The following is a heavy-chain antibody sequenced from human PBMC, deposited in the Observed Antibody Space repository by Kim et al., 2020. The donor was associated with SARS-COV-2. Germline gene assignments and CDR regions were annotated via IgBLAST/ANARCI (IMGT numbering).Heavy chain of an antibody. J-gene: IGHJ4*02. CDR3: ARAIVATGHFDY. V-gene: IGHV3-53*01. D-gene: IGHD5-12*01. Sequence: GGSLRLSCAASGFTVSSNYMSWVRQAPGKGLEWVSVIYSGGSTYYADSVKGRFTISRDNSKNTLYLQMNSLRAEDTAVYYCARAIVATGHFDYWGQGTLVTVSS. CDR1: GFTVSSNY. CDR2: IYSGGST.